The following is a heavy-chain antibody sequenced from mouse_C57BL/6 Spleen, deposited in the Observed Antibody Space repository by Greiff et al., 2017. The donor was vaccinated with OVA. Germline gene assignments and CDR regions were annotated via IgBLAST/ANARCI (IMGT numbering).Heavy chain of an antibody. CDR1: GFNIKDDY. CDR3: TIYYGNSAWFAY. Sequence: VQLQQSGAELVRPGASVQLSCTASGFNIKDDYMHWVKQRPEQGLEWIGWIDPENGDTEYASKFQGKATITADTSSNTAYLQLSSLTSEDTAVYYCTIYYGNSAWFAYWGQGTLVTVSA. CDR2: IDPENGDT. V-gene: IGHV14-4*01. J-gene: IGHJ3*01. D-gene: IGHD2-1*01.